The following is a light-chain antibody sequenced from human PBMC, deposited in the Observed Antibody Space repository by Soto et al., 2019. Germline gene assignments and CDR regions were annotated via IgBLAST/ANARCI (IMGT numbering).Light chain of an antibody. CDR1: SSDVGGYNY. V-gene: IGLV2-14*01. CDR2: DVS. J-gene: IGLJ1*01. CDR3: SSYTSSSTLGV. Sequence: QSVLTQPASVSGSPGQSITISCTGTSSDVGGYNYVSWYQQYPGKAPKLMIYDVSNRPSGVPNRFSGSKSGNTASLTISGLQAEDEADYYCSSYTSSSTLGVFGTGTKLTVL.